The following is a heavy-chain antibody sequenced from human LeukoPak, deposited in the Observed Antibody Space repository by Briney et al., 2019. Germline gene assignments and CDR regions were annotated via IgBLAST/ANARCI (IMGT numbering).Heavy chain of an antibody. CDR2: IYYDGST. CDR3: ARHWPVAETDENLNHYFSHYMDV. CDR1: GYTITSSSFS. D-gene: IGHD6-19*01. Sequence: SETLSLTCSVSGYTITSSSFSWGWIRQPPGKGLEWIGNIYYDGSTYYNPSLRSRVIITADTSKNQFSLKVSSVTAADTAIYYCARHWPVAETDENLNHYFSHYMDVWGKGTTVTVSS. V-gene: IGHV4-39*01. J-gene: IGHJ6*03.